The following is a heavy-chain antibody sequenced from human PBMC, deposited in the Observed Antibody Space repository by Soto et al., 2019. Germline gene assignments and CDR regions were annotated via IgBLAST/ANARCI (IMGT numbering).Heavy chain of an antibody. CDR2: ISSSSSTI. V-gene: IGHV3-48*01. CDR1: GFTFSTYS. D-gene: IGHD1-1*01. Sequence: GGSLRLSCAASGFTFSTYSMNWVRQAPGKGLEWVSYISSSSSTIFYTDSVKGRFTVSRDNAKNSLYLQMNSLRAEDTAVYYCAKDMGATGTPFYFFDFWGQGTLVTVSS. CDR3: AKDMGATGTPFYFFDF. J-gene: IGHJ4*02.